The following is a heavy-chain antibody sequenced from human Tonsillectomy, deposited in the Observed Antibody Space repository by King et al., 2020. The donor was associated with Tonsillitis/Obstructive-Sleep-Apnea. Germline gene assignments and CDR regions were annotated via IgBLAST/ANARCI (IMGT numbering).Heavy chain of an antibody. CDR2: ITPNSGDT. CDR1: GYTFTDYY. Sequence: VQLVESGAEVKKPGASVKVSCKASGYTFTDYYMHWVRQAPGQGLEWMGWITPNSGDTNYVQRFQGRVTMTRDTSISTAYMELSMLRSDDTAVYYCARERFNGGMDVWGQGTTVTVSS. CDR3: ARERFNGGMDV. D-gene: IGHD2-8*01. V-gene: IGHV1-2*02. J-gene: IGHJ6*02.